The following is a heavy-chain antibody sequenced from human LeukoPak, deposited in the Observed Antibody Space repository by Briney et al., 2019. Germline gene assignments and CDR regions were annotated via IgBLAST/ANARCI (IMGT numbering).Heavy chain of an antibody. D-gene: IGHD3-22*01. J-gene: IGHJ6*02. V-gene: IGHV1-69*04. CDR2: IIPILGIA. CDR1: GGTFSSYA. CDR3: ARDPDNYYDSSGYSSEPSYDYYYGMDV. Sequence: SVKVSCKAPGGTFSSYAISWVRQAPGQGLEWMGRIIPILGIANYAQKFQGRVTITADKSTSTAYMELSSLRSEDTAVYYCARDPDNYYDSSGYSSEPSYDYYYGMDVWGQGTTVTVSS.